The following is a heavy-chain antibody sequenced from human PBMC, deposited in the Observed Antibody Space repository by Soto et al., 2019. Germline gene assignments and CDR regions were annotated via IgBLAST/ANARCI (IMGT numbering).Heavy chain of an antibody. CDR1: GASISSGGYY. Sequence: QVQLQESGPGLVKPSQTLSLTCTVSGASISSGGYYWSWIRQHPGKGLEWIGYICDSESTYYNPSLKSRVTISVDMSKNQFSLKLSSVTATDTAVYYCARHHMAATDMYFDYWGQGTLVTASS. V-gene: IGHV4-31*03. J-gene: IGHJ4*02. CDR2: ICDSEST. D-gene: IGHD6-19*01. CDR3: ARHHMAATDMYFDY.